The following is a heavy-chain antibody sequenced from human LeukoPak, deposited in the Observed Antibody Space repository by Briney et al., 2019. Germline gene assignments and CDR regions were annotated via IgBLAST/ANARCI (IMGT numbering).Heavy chain of an antibody. D-gene: IGHD5-24*01. CDR2: ISYNVKAK. CDR1: GYTFCNYE. J-gene: IGHJ5*02. V-gene: IGHV3-48*03. CDR3: ARCHDYNDVDPWFDP. Sequence: GGSLRLSCAPSGYTFCNYEMNWVPQTRGKGVECVSFISYNVKAKSDVASVRGRFIISRANAKSTIFLQMNDLRAEDTAIYYCARCHDYNDVDPWFDPWGQGTLVTVSS.